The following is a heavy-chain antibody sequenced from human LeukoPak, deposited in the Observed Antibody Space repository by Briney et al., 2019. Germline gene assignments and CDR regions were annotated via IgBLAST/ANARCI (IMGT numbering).Heavy chain of an antibody. CDR2: IYYSGST. V-gene: IGHV4-31*03. CDR1: GGSISSGGYY. J-gene: IGHJ3*02. Sequence: SQTLSPTCTVSGGSISSGGYYWSWIRQHPGKGLEWIGYIYYSGSTYYNPSLKSRVTISVDTSKNQFSLKLSSVTAADTAVYYCARETYHYYDSSGYYSDRAFDIWGQGTMVTVSS. D-gene: IGHD3-22*01. CDR3: ARETYHYYDSSGYYSDRAFDI.